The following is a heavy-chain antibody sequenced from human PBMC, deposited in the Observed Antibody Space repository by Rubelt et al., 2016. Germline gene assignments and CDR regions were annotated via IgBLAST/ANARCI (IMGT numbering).Heavy chain of an antibody. CDR1: GFTFSTYA. CDR2: TSYDGSNK. Sequence: VQLLESGGGLVQPGGSLRLSCAASGFTFSTYAMSWVRQAPGKGLEWVAITSYDGSNKSYADYVKGRFTISRDNSKNTLYLQMNGLRAEDTAVYYCARECDYGDYVPDYWGQGTLVSVSS. J-gene: IGHJ4*02. D-gene: IGHD4-17*01. CDR3: ARECDYGDYVPDY. V-gene: IGHV3-30*04.